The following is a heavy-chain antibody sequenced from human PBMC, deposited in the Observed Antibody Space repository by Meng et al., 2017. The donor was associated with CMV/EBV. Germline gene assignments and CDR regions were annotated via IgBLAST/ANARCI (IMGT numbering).Heavy chain of an antibody. V-gene: IGHV1-2*02. J-gene: IGHJ6*02. CDR3: ARGSNGGFAMDV. CDR2: IIPDSGGT. CDR1: GYAFTGHY. Sequence: ASVTVSCKASGYAFTGHYLHWVRQAPGQGLEWMGWIIPDSGGTKYAQEFQGRVTMTRDTSITTAYMDLNRLRSDDTAVYFCARGSNGGFAMDVWGQGTTVTVSS. D-gene: IGHD4-11*01.